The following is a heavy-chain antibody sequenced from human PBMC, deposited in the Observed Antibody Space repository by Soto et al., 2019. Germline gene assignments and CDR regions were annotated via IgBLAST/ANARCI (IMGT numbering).Heavy chain of an antibody. V-gene: IGHV5-51*01. CDR3: VRHETHTSSWFDP. D-gene: IGHD6-13*01. Sequence: EVQLVQSGAEVKKPGESLKISCKGFGYTFSNFLIGWVRQMPGKGLEWIGIISPRDSDTRYSPSFQGQVTISADTSINTALLQWLSLRASDTATYYCVRHETHTSSWFDPWCQGTLVTVSS. CDR1: GYTFSNFL. CDR2: ISPRDSDT. J-gene: IGHJ5*02.